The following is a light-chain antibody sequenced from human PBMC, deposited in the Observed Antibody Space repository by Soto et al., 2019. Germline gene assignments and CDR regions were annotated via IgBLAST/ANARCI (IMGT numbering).Light chain of an antibody. V-gene: IGKV3-15*01. CDR1: QSVSSN. Sequence: EIVMTQSPATLSVSPGERATLSCRASQSVSSNLAWYQQKPGQAPRLLIYGASTRATGIPARFSSSGSGTEFTLTISSLQSEDFAADYCQQYNNWPHMYTFGQGTKLEIK. J-gene: IGKJ2*01. CDR3: QQYNNWPHMYT. CDR2: GAS.